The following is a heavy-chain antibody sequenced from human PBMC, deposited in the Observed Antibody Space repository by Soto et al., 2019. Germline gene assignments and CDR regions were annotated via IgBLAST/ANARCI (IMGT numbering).Heavy chain of an antibody. V-gene: IGHV2-5*02. CDR3: ARPNPGYSSSWYYFDY. J-gene: IGHJ4*02. Sequence: QITLKESGPTLVKPTQTLTLTCTFSGFSLSTSGVGVGWIRQPPGKALEWLVLIYWDDDKRYSPSLKSRLTITKDTSKNQVVLTMTNMDPVDTATYYCARPNPGYSSSWYYFDYWGQGTLVTVSS. CDR2: IYWDDDK. CDR1: GFSLSTSGVG. D-gene: IGHD6-13*01.